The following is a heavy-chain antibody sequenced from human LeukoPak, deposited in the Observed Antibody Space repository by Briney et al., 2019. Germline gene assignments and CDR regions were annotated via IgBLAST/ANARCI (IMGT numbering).Heavy chain of an antibody. Sequence: SVKVSCKASGGTFSSYAISWVRQAPGQGLEWMGGIIPIFGTANYAQKFQGRVTITADESTSTAYMELSSLRSEDTAVYYCASRLFSGSYTGGDFDYWGQGTLVTVSS. CDR1: GGTFSSYA. V-gene: IGHV1-69*13. D-gene: IGHD1-26*01. J-gene: IGHJ4*02. CDR2: IIPIFGTA. CDR3: ASRLFSGSYTGGDFDY.